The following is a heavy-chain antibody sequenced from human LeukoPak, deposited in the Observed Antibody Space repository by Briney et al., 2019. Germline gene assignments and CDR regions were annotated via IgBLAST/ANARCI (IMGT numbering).Heavy chain of an antibody. CDR3: ARGRGSSSWYDY. J-gene: IGHJ4*02. CDR1: GYTFTSYD. D-gene: IGHD6-13*01. CDR2: MNPNSGNT. V-gene: IGHV1-8*01. Sequence: ASVKVSCKASGYTFTSYDINWVRQATGQGLEWMGWMNPNSGNTGYAQKFQGRVTMTRNTSVSTAYMELSSLRSEDTAVYYCARGRGSSSWYDYWGQGTLVTVSS.